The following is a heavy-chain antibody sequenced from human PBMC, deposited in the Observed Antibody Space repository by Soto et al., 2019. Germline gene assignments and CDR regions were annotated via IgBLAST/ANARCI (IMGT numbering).Heavy chain of an antibody. D-gene: IGHD2-15*01. CDR1: GFRFTTFG. J-gene: IGHJ4*02. Sequence: DVVLVNSGGGFVRPGESLRLSCGASGFRFTTFGMNWVRQGPGKGLEWLSYISGLSATTYYADSVRGRFTVSRDNDMKLVFLQLNNLRGDDTAVYYCTRGGAARPDYWGQGSRVVVSS. CDR3: TRGGAARPDY. CDR2: ISGLSATT. V-gene: IGHV3-48*04.